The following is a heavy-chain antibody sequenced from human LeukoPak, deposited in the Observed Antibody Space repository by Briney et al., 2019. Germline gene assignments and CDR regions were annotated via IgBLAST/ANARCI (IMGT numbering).Heavy chain of an antibody. CDR1: GGSISSDY. D-gene: IGHD5-18*01. CDR2: IYYTGTT. V-gene: IGHV4-59*01. Sequence: SETLSLTCTVSGGSISSDYWSRIRQPPGQGLEWIGYIYYTGTTNYNPSLKSRVTISVDTSKNQLSLKLYSVTAADTALYYCARGGYSYGFDYWGQGTLVTVSS. CDR3: ARGGYSYGFDY. J-gene: IGHJ4*02.